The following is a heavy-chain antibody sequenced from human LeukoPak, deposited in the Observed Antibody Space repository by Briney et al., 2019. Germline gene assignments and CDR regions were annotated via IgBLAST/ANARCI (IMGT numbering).Heavy chain of an antibody. CDR2: ISGGKDST. CDR1: GFTFSSYA. D-gene: IGHD1-1*01. Sequence: GGSLRLSCAASGFTFSSYAMYWVRQAPGKGLEWVSAISGGKDSTYYADSVKGRFTISRDNSRSTLYLQMNSLRAGDTAIYYCATKRGQGTQLNYNWFDPWGQGILVTVSS. V-gene: IGHV3-23*01. CDR3: ATKRGQGTQLNYNWFDP. J-gene: IGHJ5*02.